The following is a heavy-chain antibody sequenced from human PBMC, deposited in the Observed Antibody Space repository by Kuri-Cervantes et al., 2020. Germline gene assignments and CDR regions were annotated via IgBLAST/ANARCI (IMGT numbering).Heavy chain of an antibody. CDR1: GGSISIGGYY. CDR2: IYYSGST. Sequence: SETLSLTCTVSGGSISIGGYYWSWIRQYPGKGLEWIGYIYYSGSTNYNPSLKSRVTISVDTSKNQFSLKLSSVIAADTAVYYCARSYSSGWYVLWGQGTLVTVSS. CDR3: ARSYSSGWYVL. V-gene: IGHV4-61*08. D-gene: IGHD6-19*01. J-gene: IGHJ4*02.